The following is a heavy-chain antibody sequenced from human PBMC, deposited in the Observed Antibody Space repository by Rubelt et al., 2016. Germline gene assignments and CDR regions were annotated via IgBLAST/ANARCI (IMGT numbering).Heavy chain of an antibody. CDR2: SVPIFGTA. CDR3: ARKSYGDTGYYFDY. D-gene: IGHD4-17*01. V-gene: IGHV1-69*01. J-gene: IGHJ4*02. CDR1: GGTFSSYA. Sequence: QMQLVQSGAEVKKPGSSVKVSCKASGGTFSSYAISWVRQAPGQGLEWMGGSVPIFGTANYAQKFQGRVTITADESTSTAYMELSSLRSEDTAVYYCARKSYGDTGYYFDYWGQGTLVTVSS.